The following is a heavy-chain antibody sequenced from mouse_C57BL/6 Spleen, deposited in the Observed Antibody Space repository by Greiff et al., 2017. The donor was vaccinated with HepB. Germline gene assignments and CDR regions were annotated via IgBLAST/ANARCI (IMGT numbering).Heavy chain of an antibody. J-gene: IGHJ2*01. CDR2: IYPGDGDT. CDR1: GYAFSSYW. V-gene: IGHV1-80*01. CDR3: ARSEIYDGYYDY. D-gene: IGHD2-3*01. Sequence: VKLQESGAELVKPGASVKISCKASGYAFSSYWMNWVKQRPGKGLEWIGQIYPGDGDTNYNGKFKGKATLTADKSSSTAYMQLSSLTSEDSAVYFCARSEIYDGYYDYWGQGTTLTVSS.